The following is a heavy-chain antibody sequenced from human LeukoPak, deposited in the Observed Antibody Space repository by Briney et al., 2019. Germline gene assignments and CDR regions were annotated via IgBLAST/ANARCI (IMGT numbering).Heavy chain of an antibody. D-gene: IGHD6-6*01. V-gene: IGHV3-30*02. Sequence: GGSLRLSCAASGFTFSSYGMHWVRQAPGKGLEWVAFIRYDGSNKYYADSVKGRFTISRDNSKNTLYLQMNSLRAEDTALYYCAKDGAYSGSSYYFDYWGQGTLVTVSS. CDR3: AKDGAYSGSSYYFDY. CDR2: IRYDGSNK. CDR1: GFTFSSYG. J-gene: IGHJ4*02.